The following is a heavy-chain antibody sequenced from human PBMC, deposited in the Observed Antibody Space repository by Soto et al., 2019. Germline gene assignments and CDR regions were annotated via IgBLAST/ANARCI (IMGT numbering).Heavy chain of an antibody. Sequence: PSETLSLTCTDSGGYISSYYWSWIRQPPGKGLEWIGYIYYSGSTNYNPSLKSRVTISVDTSKNQFSLKLSSVTAADTAVYYCARGKFGGYSGYDYYFDYWGQGTLVTVSS. V-gene: IGHV4-59*01. CDR1: GGYISSYY. CDR2: IYYSGST. J-gene: IGHJ4*02. D-gene: IGHD5-12*01. CDR3: ARGKFGGYSGYDYYFDY.